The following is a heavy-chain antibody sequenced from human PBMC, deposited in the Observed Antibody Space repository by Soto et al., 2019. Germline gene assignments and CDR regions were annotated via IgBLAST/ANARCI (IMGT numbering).Heavy chain of an antibody. CDR1: GFTFSSYA. Sequence: GGSLRLSCAASGFTFSSYAMSWVRQAPGKGLEWVSAISGSGGSTYYADSVKGRFTISRDNSKNTLYLQMNSLRAEDTAVYYCATGGIGAAAGTLYYYYYGMDVWGQGTTVTVSS. CDR2: ISGSGGST. J-gene: IGHJ6*02. D-gene: IGHD6-13*01. CDR3: ATGGIGAAAGTLYYYYYGMDV. V-gene: IGHV3-23*01.